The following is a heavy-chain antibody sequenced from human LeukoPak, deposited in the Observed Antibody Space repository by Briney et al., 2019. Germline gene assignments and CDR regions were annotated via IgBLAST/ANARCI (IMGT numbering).Heavy chain of an antibody. Sequence: GGSLRLSCAASGFTFDDYAMHWVRQAPGKGLEWVSLIGWGGGSTYYAGSVKGRFTIFRDNSKNSLYLHMNSLRAEDTALYYCAKDRSGNSYGHFDYWGQGTLVTVSS. J-gene: IGHJ4*02. CDR1: GFTFDDYA. D-gene: IGHD3-10*01. V-gene: IGHV3-43D*04. CDR2: IGWGGGST. CDR3: AKDRSGNSYGHFDY.